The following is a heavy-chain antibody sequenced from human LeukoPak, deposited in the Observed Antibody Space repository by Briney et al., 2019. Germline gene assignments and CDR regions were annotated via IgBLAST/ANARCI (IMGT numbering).Heavy chain of an antibody. Sequence: SGTLSLTCTVSGGSLSSYYWSWIRQPPGKGLEWIGYIYYSGSTNYNPTLKSRVTISVDTSKNQFSLKLSSVTAADTAVYYCARDASGYYPLWGQGTLVTVSS. CDR2: IYYSGST. J-gene: IGHJ4*02. CDR3: ARDASGYYPL. CDR1: GGSLSSYY. V-gene: IGHV4-59*01. D-gene: IGHD3-22*01.